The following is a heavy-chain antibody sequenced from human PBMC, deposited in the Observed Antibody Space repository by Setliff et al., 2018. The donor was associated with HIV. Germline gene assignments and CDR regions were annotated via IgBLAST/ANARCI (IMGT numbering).Heavy chain of an antibody. CDR1: GDTSTIHY. J-gene: IGHJ5*01. CDR3: AQEGGSHCTKGVCFPTNWLDS. CDR2: MNKDGVGT. V-gene: IGHV1-46*01. Sequence: ASVKVSCKASGDTSTIHYIHWVRQAPGQGLEWMGIMNKDGVGTTYAQKFQGRVTLTRDRSTNTVYMALNSLRSEDTAVYYCAQEGGSHCTKGVCFPTNWLDSWGQGTLVTVSS. D-gene: IGHD2-8*01.